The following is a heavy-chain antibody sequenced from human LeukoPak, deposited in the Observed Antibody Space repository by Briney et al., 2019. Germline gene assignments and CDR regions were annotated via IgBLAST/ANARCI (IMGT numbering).Heavy chain of an antibody. CDR1: GYTFTNQH. CDR2: INPNSGGT. CDR3: ARHRMYRRYYYDSSGYQPRALDY. V-gene: IGHV1-2*02. D-gene: IGHD3-22*01. Sequence: ASVKVSCKATGYTFTNQHMHWVRQAPGQGPEWMGWINPNSGGTIYAQKFQGRVTMTRETSISTAYMELTRLRSDDTAVYYCARHRMYRRYYYDSSGYQPRALDYWGQGTLVTVSS. J-gene: IGHJ4*02.